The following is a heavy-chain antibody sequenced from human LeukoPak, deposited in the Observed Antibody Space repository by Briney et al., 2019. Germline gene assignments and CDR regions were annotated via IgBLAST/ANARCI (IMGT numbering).Heavy chain of an antibody. Sequence: PGGSLRLSCAASGYTFSSYSMNWVRQAPGKGLEWVSYISSTSSNIDYADSVKGRFTISRDNAENSVYLQMNSLRAEDTAVYYFARKGSGYSYGYPYWGQGTLVTVSS. J-gene: IGHJ4*02. CDR3: ARKGSGYSYGYPY. V-gene: IGHV3-48*01. CDR1: GYTFSSYS. D-gene: IGHD5-18*01. CDR2: ISSTSSNI.